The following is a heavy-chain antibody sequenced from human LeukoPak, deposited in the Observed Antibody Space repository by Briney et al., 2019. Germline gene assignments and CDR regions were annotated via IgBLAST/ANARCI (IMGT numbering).Heavy chain of an antibody. CDR3: AREDGSGSYFGY. Sequence: GCSLTLSCAHSGFTFSRYWMHWVRQAPGKGLVWVSRINSDGSSTSYADYVKGRFTISRDNAKNTLYLQMNSLRAEDTAVYYCAREDGSGSYFGYWGQGTLVSVCS. CDR2: INSDGSST. CDR1: GFTFSRYW. V-gene: IGHV3-74*01. D-gene: IGHD1-26*01. J-gene: IGHJ4*02.